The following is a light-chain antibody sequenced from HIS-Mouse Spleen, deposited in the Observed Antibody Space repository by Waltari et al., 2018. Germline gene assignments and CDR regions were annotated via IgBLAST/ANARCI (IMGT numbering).Light chain of an antibody. Sequence: QSALTQPASVSGSPGQSITISCTGTSSDVGSYKLVSWYQQPPGKAPKLMIYEVSNRPSGVSNRFSGSKSGNTASLTISGLQAEDEADYYCCSYAGSSTYWVFGGGTKLTVL. J-gene: IGLJ3*02. CDR3: CSYAGSSTYWV. V-gene: IGLV2-23*02. CDR1: SSDVGSYKL. CDR2: EVS.